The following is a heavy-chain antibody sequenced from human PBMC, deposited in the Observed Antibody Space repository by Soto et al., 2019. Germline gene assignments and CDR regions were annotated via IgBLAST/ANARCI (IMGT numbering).Heavy chain of an antibody. V-gene: IGHV3-23*01. CDR2: ISGSGGST. J-gene: IGHJ6*03. D-gene: IGHD4-17*01. CDR3: AKGPIATVTTLSYYYYMDV. Sequence: GGSLRLSCAASGFTFSSYAMSWVRQAPGKGLEWVSAISGSGGSTYYADSVKGRFTISRDNSKNTLYLQMNSLRAEDTAVYYCAKGPIATVTTLSYYYYMDVWGKGTTVTVSS. CDR1: GFTFSSYA.